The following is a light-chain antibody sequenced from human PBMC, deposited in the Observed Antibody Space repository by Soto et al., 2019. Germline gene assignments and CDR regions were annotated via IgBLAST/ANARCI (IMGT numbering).Light chain of an antibody. J-gene: IGLJ3*02. V-gene: IGLV2-14*01. CDR1: NSDVGAYNY. CDR3: ASYTISSTRV. CDR2: EVS. Sequence: QSALTQPASVSGSPGQSITISYTGSNSDVGAYNYVSWYQQHPGKAPKLIIYEVSNRPSGVSHRFSGSKSGNTASLTISGLQADDEADYYCASYTISSTRVFGGGTKLTVL.